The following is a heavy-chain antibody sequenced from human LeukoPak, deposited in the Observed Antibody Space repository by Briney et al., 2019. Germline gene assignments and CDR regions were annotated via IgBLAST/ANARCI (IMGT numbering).Heavy chain of an antibody. CDR1: GSTFIPKN. V-gene: IGHV3-48*01. D-gene: IGHD6-19*01. CDR2: IHCDSSSI. CDR3: AGRYTSGWGFDP. Sequence: PGGPLSPPCAALGSTFIPKNMTWAGQAPGKGWGWVSYIHCDSSSIYYADSVKGRFTISRDNAKNSLFLHMSSLRAEDTAVYYCAGRYTSGWGFDPWGQGTLVTVSS. J-gene: IGHJ5*02.